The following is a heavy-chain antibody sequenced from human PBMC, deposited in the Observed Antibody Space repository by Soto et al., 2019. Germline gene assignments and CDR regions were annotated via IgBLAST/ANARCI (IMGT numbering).Heavy chain of an antibody. CDR3: AKVYGLYSGYDPHYYFDY. Sequence: GGSLRLSCAASGFTFDDYAMHWVRQAPGKGLEWVSGISWNSGSIGYADSVKGRFTISRDNAKNSLYLQMNSLRAEDTALYYCAKVYGLYSGYDPHYYFDYWGQGTLVTVSS. CDR2: ISWNSGSI. D-gene: IGHD5-12*01. CDR1: GFTFDDYA. V-gene: IGHV3-9*01. J-gene: IGHJ4*02.